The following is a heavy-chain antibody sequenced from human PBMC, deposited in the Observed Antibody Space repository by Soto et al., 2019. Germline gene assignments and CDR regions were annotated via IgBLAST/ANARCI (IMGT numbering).Heavy chain of an antibody. J-gene: IGHJ4*02. CDR2: IFSNDEK. CDR1: GFSLSNARMG. CDR3: PLSKAYYASSGSRGHDY. Sequence: SGPTLVNPTETLTLTCTVSGFSLSNARMGVSWIRQPPGKALEWLAHIFSNDEKSYSTSLKSRLTISKDTSKSQVVLTMTNMDPVDTAAYYCPLSKAYYASSGSRGHDYWGQGTLVSISS. D-gene: IGHD3-22*01. V-gene: IGHV2-26*01.